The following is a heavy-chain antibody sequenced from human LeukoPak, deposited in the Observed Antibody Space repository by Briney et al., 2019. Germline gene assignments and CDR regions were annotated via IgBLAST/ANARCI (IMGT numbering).Heavy chain of an antibody. D-gene: IGHD6-19*01. Sequence: SVKVSCKASGGAFSSYAISWVRQAPGHGLEWMGGIIPIFGTANYAQKFQGRVTITADESTSTAYMELSSLRSEDTAVYYCARSNGYSSGWFDYWGQGTLVTVSS. J-gene: IGHJ4*02. CDR2: IIPIFGTA. V-gene: IGHV1-69*13. CDR1: GGAFSSYA. CDR3: ARSNGYSSGWFDY.